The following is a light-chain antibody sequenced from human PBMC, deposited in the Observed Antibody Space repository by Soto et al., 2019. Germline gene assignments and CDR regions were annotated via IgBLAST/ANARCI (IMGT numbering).Light chain of an antibody. V-gene: IGKV3-15*01. J-gene: IGKJ4*01. CDR2: DAS. CDR3: QHYEDWPLS. Sequence: IVMTQSPATLSVSPGERATLSCRASQSIGSTLAWYQQKPGQAPRLLIYDASTRATGIPARFSGIGSGTEFTLIISSLQSEDFAVYYCQHYEDWPLSFGGGTKVEI. CDR1: QSIGST.